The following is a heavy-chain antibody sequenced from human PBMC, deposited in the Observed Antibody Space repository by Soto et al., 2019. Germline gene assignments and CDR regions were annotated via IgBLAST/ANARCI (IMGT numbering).Heavy chain of an antibody. CDR2: IFHEGNI. D-gene: IGHD2-8*02. CDR1: GASIDSSDW. CDR3: AREHRYGEIWWFDY. J-gene: IGHJ4*02. V-gene: IGHV4-4*02. Sequence: SETLSLTCAVSGASIDSSDWWNWVRQTPEKGLEWIGEIFHEGNIIYNPSLKSRVTISVDKSRNQLSLELRSVTDADTALYYCAREHRYGEIWWFDYWGQGILVTVSS.